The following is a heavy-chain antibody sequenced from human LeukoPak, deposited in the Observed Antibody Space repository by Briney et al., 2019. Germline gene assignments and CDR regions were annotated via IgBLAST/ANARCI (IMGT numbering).Heavy chain of an antibody. D-gene: IGHD6-19*01. J-gene: IGHJ4*02. Sequence: GSSVKVSCKASGGTFSSYAISWVRQAPGQGLEWMGAIIPIFGTANYAQKFQGRVTITTDESTSTAYMELSSLRSEDTAVYYCARETGSSGWYGDYFDYWGQGTLVTVSS. CDR1: GGTFSSYA. CDR3: ARETGSSGWYGDYFDY. CDR2: IIPIFGTA. V-gene: IGHV1-69*05.